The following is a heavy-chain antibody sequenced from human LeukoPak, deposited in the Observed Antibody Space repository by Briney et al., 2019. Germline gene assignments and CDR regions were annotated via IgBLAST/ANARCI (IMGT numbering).Heavy chain of an antibody. CDR1: GYTFTGYY. D-gene: IGHD6-19*01. Sequence: ASVKVSCKASGYTFTGYYMHWVRQAPGQGLEWMGWINPNSGGTNYAQKFQGRVTMTRDTSISTAYMELSRLRSDDTAVYYCARDNEQWLVPYYYYGMDVWGQGTTVTVSS. CDR2: INPNSGGT. J-gene: IGHJ6*02. V-gene: IGHV1-2*02. CDR3: ARDNEQWLVPYYYYGMDV.